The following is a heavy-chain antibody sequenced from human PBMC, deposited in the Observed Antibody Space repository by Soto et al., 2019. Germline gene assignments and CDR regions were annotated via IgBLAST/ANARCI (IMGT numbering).Heavy chain of an antibody. CDR2: IYYRGNT. D-gene: IGHD3-9*01. Sequence: SETLSLTCSVSGDSINSDKYYWGWIRQPPGKGLEWIGSIYYRGNTYYNPSLQTRVTISLDNSKSQFSLKLNSVTASDSAVYFCARLEGLATISYYFDFWGQGALVTVSS. CDR3: ARLEGLATISYYFDF. J-gene: IGHJ4*02. CDR1: GDSINSDKYY. V-gene: IGHV4-39*01.